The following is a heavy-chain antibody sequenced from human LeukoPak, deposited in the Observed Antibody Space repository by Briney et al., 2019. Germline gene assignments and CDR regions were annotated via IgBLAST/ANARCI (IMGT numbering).Heavy chain of an antibody. V-gene: IGHV5-51*01. D-gene: IGHD1-26*01. CDR2: IYPGDSDT. J-gene: IGHJ4*02. CDR3: ARGIRGSYYYRRGYFDY. CDR1: GYSFASYW. Sequence: GESLKISCKGSGYSFASYWISWVRQMPGKGLEWMGIIYPGDSDTTYSPSFQGQVTISADKSISTAYLQWSSLKASDTAMYYCARGIRGSYYYRRGYFDYWGQGTLVTVSS.